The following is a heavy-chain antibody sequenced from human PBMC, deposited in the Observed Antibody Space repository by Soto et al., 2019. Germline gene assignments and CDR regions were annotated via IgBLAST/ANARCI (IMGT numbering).Heavy chain of an antibody. D-gene: IGHD1-26*01. CDR1: GFTVSAYT. Sequence: QVQLVESGGGVVQPGRSLRLSCAASGFTVSAYTMHWVRQAPGKGLEWVAVISSDGNHKYYTDSVKGRFTISRDTSTNTLYLQMNSLGAEDTAGYYCARWEQTPFDYWGQGTLVTVSS. CDR2: ISSDGNHK. CDR3: ARWEQTPFDY. J-gene: IGHJ4*02. V-gene: IGHV3-30-3*01.